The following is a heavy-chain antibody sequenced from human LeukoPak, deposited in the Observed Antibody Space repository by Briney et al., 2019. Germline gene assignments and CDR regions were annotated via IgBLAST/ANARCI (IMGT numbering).Heavy chain of an antibody. CDR1: GFIFSSYS. J-gene: IGHJ4*02. Sequence: PGGSLRLFCAASGFIFSSYSINWVPQAPAKGLERVSYISSRGSTIYYAESVKGRFTIYRDNAKNSLYLQMNSLRAEDTAVYYCARGPRYGDQRGYFDYWGQGTLVTVSS. D-gene: IGHD4-17*01. CDR3: ARGPRYGDQRGYFDY. V-gene: IGHV3-48*04. CDR2: ISSRGSTI.